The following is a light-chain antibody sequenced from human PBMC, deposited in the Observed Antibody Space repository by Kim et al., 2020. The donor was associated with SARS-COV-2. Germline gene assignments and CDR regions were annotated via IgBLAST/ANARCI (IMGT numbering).Light chain of an antibody. CDR1: QSVSSY. Sequence: LSPGERATLSCRASQSVSSYLAWYQQKPGQAPRLLIYDASNRATGIPARFSGSGSGTDFTLTISSLEPEDFAVYYCQQRSNWPPWTFGQGTKVDIK. V-gene: IGKV3-11*01. J-gene: IGKJ1*01. CDR3: QQRSNWPPWT. CDR2: DAS.